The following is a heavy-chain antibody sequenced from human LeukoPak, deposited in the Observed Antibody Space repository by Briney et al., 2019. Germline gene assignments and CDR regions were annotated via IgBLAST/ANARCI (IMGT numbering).Heavy chain of an antibody. Sequence: SETLSLTCTVSGGPISSYYWSWIRQPPGKGLEWIGYIYYSGSTNYNPSLKSRVTISVDTSKNQFSLKLSSVTAADTAVYYCARDTRGRWLQLDYWGQGTLVTVSS. J-gene: IGHJ4*02. CDR3: ARDTRGRWLQLDY. D-gene: IGHD5-24*01. V-gene: IGHV4-59*01. CDR1: GGPISSYY. CDR2: IYYSGST.